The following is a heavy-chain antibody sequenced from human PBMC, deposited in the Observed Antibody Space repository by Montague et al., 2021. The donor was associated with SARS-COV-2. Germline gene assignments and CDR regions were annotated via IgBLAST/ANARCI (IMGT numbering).Heavy chain of an antibody. V-gene: IGHV4-39*07. CDR2: IYYSGST. CDR3: AKLLWFRGGFDY. J-gene: IGHJ4*02. CDR1: GGSISSSSYY. D-gene: IGHD3-10*01. Sequence: SETLSLTCTVSGGSISSSSYYWGWIRQPPGKGLEWIGSIYYSGSTYYNPSLKSRVTISVDMSKNQFSLKLSSVTAADTAVYYCAKLLWFRGGFDYWGQGTLVTVSS.